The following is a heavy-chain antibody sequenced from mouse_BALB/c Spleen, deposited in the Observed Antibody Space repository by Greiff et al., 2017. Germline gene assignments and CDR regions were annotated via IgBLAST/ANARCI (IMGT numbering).Heavy chain of an antibody. CDR3: ALVGWLLRYYAMDY. J-gene: IGHJ4*01. CDR1: GFSLTSYG. CDR2: IWAGGST. V-gene: IGHV2-9*02. D-gene: IGHD2-3*01. Sequence: VQLQQSGPGLVAPSQCLSITCTVSGFSLTSYGVHWVRQPPGKGLEWLVVIWAGGSTNYNSALMSRLSISKVYSKSQVFLKMNSLQTDDSAMYSCALVGWLLRYYAMDYWGQGTSVTVAS.